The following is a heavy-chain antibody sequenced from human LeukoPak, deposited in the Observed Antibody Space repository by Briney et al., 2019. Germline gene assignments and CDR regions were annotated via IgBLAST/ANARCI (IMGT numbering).Heavy chain of an antibody. CDR1: GYTFTGYY. V-gene: IGHV1-2*02. Sequence: ASVKVSCKASGYTFTGYYMHWVRQAPGQGLEWMGWINPNSGGTNYAQKFQGRVTMTRDTSISTAYMELSRLRSDDTAVYYGARDSEMATITLGYYFDYWGQGTLVTVSS. CDR3: ARDSEMATITLGYYFDY. D-gene: IGHD5-24*01. CDR2: INPNSGGT. J-gene: IGHJ4*02.